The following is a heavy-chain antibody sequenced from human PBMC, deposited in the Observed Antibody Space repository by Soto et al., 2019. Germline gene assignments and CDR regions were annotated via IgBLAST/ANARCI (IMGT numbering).Heavy chain of an antibody. J-gene: IGHJ5*02. Sequence: GESLKISCKGSGYSFTSYWNDWVRQMPGKGLEWMGIIYPGDSDTRYSPSFKGQVTISADKSFRTANLQWSGLKASYTAMYYCARLEQWLVGRWFDPWGQGTLVTVSS. D-gene: IGHD6-19*01. CDR1: GYSFTSYW. CDR2: IYPGDSDT. CDR3: ARLEQWLVGRWFDP. V-gene: IGHV5-51*01.